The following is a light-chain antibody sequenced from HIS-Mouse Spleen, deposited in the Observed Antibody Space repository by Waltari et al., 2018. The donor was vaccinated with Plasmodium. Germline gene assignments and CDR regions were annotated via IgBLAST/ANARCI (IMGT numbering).Light chain of an antibody. CDR1: SSDVGSYNR. CDR3: SSYTSSSTVV. J-gene: IGLJ2*01. CDR2: EVS. Sequence: QSALTQPPSVSGSPGQSVTISCTGTSSDVGSYNRVSWYQQPPGTAPKLMIYEVSNRASGVPYRFSGSKSGNTASLTISGLQAEDEADYYCSSYTSSSTVVFGGGTKLTVL. V-gene: IGLV2-18*02.